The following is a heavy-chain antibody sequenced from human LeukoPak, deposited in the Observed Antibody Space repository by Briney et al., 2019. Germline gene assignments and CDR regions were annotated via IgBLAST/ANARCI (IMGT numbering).Heavy chain of an antibody. CDR2: IYYSGST. CDR3: ARDPGIQLWLPFDY. CDR1: GGSISSSSYY. J-gene: IGHJ4*02. D-gene: IGHD5-18*01. V-gene: IGHV4-39*07. Sequence: SQTLSLTCAVSGGSISSSSYYWGWIRQPPGKGLEWIGSIYYSGSTYYNPSLKSRVTISVDTSKNQFSLRLSSVTAADTAVYYCARDPGIQLWLPFDYWGQGTLVTVSS.